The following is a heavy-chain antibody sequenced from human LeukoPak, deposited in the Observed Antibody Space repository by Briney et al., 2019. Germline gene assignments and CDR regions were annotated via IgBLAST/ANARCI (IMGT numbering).Heavy chain of an antibody. D-gene: IGHD3-10*01. CDR1: GFTFSSYE. CDR3: ALIRVRDDYFDY. Sequence: GGSLRLSCAASGFTFSSYEMNWGRQAPGKGLEWVSYISSSGSTIYYADSVKGRFTISRDNAKNSLYLQMNSLRAEDTAVYYCALIRVRDDYFDYWGQGTLVTVSS. J-gene: IGHJ4*02. CDR2: ISSSGSTI. V-gene: IGHV3-48*03.